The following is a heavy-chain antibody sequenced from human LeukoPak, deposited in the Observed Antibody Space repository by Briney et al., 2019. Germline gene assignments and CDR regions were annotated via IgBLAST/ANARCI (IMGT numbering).Heavy chain of an antibody. J-gene: IGHJ4*02. D-gene: IGHD1-1*01. CDR3: ARRSVWTGGMGY. V-gene: IGHV4-34*01. CDR1: GGSFSGYY. CDR2: INHSGST. Sequence: SESLSLACAVYGGSFSGYYWSSIRQPPGKGREWIGEINHSGSTNYNPSLKGRVTISVDTSKNQCSLTVSPGTAADTAVYYRARRSVWTGGMGYWGQGTLVTVSS.